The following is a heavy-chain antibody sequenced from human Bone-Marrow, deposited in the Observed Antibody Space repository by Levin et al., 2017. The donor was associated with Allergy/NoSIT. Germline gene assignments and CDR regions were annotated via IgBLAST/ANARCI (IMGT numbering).Heavy chain of an antibody. CDR3: ANLGYCTNGVCYKDY. J-gene: IGHJ4*02. Sequence: GGSLRLSCAASGFTFSSYGMHWVRQAPGKGLEWVAVISYDGSNKYYADSVKGRFTISRDNSKNTLYLQMNSLRAEDTAVYYCANLGYCTNGVCYKDYWGQGTLVTVSS. D-gene: IGHD2-8*01. CDR2: ISYDGSNK. CDR1: GFTFSSYG. V-gene: IGHV3-30*18.